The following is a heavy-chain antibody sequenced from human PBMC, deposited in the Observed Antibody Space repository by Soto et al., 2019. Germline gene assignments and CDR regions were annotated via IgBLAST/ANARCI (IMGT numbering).Heavy chain of an antibody. D-gene: IGHD2-15*01. CDR1: GFTFSSYS. CDR3: ARALTQYCSGGSCYYYGMDV. Sequence: LRLSCAASGFTFSSYSMNWVRQAPGKGLEWVSSITSSSTYIYYADSVKGRFTISRDNAKNSLYLQMNSLRAEDTAVYYCARALTQYCSGGSCYYYGMDVWGQGTTVTVSS. CDR2: ITSSSTYI. J-gene: IGHJ6*02. V-gene: IGHV3-21*01.